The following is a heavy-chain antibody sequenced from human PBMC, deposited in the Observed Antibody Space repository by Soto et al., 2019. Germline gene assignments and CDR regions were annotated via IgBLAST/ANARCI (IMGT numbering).Heavy chain of an antibody. D-gene: IGHD3-9*01. J-gene: IGHJ5*02. CDR1: GFTFSSYA. CDR3: AKDGRYYDWFDP. CDR2: ISGSGGST. Sequence: LRLSCAASGFTFSSYAMSWVRQAPGKGLEWVSAISGSGGSTYYADSVKGRFTISRDNSKNTLYLQMNSLRAEDTAVYYCAKDGRYYDWFDPWGQGTLVTVSS. V-gene: IGHV3-23*01.